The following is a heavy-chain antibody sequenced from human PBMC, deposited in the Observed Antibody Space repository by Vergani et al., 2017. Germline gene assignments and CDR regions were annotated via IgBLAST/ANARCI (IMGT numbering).Heavy chain of an antibody. Sequence: QVQLVESGGGVVQPGRSLRLSCAASGFTFNQYGMHWVRQAPGKGLEWLAVTWYDGNNKQYADSVKGRFTISRDNSKSTMYLQMNSLRDEAMGVYYCARDLRLLYTRFDPWGQGTLVTVSS. V-gene: IGHV3-33*01. CDR2: TWYDGNNK. J-gene: IGHJ5*02. CDR3: ARDLRLLYTRFDP. D-gene: IGHD3-16*01. CDR1: GFTFNQYG.